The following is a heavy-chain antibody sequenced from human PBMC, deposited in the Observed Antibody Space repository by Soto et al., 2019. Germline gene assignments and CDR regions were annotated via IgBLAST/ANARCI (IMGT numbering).Heavy chain of an antibody. J-gene: IGHJ1*01. CDR3: ASYLYSSSSFSEYFQH. D-gene: IGHD6-6*01. CDR2: IYYSGST. CDR1: GGSISSSSYY. Sequence: PSETLSLTCTVSGGSISSSSYYWGWIRQPPGKWLEWIGSIYYSGSTYYNPSLKSRVTISVDTSKNQFSLKLSSVTAADTAVYYCASYLYSSSSFSEYFQHWGQGTLVTVYS. V-gene: IGHV4-39*01.